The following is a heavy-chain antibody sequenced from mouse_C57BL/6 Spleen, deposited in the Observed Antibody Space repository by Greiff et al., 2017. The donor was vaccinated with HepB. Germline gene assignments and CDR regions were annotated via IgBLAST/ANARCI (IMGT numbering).Heavy chain of an antibody. CDR3: ARSDWDVGY. V-gene: IGHV1-50*01. D-gene: IGHD4-1*01. CDR1: GYTFTSYW. Sequence: VKLQQPGAELVKPGASVKLSCKASGYTFTSYWMQWVKQRPGQGLEWIGEIDPSDSYTNYNQKFKGKATLTVDTSSSTAYMQLSSLTSEDSAVYYCARSDWDVGYWGQGTTLTVSS. J-gene: IGHJ2*01. CDR2: IDPSDSYT.